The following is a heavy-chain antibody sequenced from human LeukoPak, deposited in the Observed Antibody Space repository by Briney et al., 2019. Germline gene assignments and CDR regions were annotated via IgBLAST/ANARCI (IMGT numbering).Heavy chain of an antibody. V-gene: IGHV1-8*01. J-gene: IGHJ6*03. Sequence: ASVTVSSTASGYTFTIYDIKWVGQAPGQGGEWMGWMKANSGKTGYAQKFQGRGTITRNTNISTAYMGQSRVREEGTDVYLCERVPSRLRREHYYYYIDVWGKGTTVTVSS. D-gene: IGHD1-26*01. CDR1: GYTFTIYD. CDR3: ERVPSRLRREHYYYYIDV. CDR2: MKANSGKT.